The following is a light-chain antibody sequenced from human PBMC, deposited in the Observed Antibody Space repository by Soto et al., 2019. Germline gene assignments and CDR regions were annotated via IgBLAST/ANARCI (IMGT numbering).Light chain of an antibody. CDR2: GAF. CDR3: HQYGVWPYT. Sequence: ETVMTQSPATLSVSPGETATLSCRASQTVSLNLAWYQLKPGQSPRLLIYGAFTRAADVPARFSGGGSGTDFPLTISSLQSEDFAVYHCHQYGVWPYTFGQGNKLEL. V-gene: IGKV3-15*01. J-gene: IGKJ2*01. CDR1: QTVSLN.